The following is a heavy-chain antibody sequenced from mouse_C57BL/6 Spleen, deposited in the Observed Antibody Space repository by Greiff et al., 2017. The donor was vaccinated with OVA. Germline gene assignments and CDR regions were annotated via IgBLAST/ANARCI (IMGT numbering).Heavy chain of an antibody. D-gene: IGHD1-1*01. J-gene: IGHJ4*01. CDR2: IYPGSGST. CDR3: ARSYYGSSVYAMDY. Sequence: QVQLQQPGAELVKPGASVKMSCKASGYTFTSYWITWVKQRPGQGLEWIGDIYPGSGSTNYNEKFKSKATLTVDTSSSTAYMQLSSLTSEDSAVYYCARSYYGSSVYAMDYWGQGTSVTVSS. CDR1: GYTFTSYW. V-gene: IGHV1-55*01.